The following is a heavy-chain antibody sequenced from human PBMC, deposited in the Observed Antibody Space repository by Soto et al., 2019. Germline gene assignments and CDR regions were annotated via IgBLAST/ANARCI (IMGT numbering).Heavy chain of an antibody. D-gene: IGHD6-19*01. CDR2: IFHLGNT. Sequence: PSETLSLTCDVSGVSITSTNWWSWARHPPGTGMEWIGEIFHLGNTNYSPSRKSRVTLSIDKSKNQFSLKVSSVTAADTAVYYCSKVLVAGTYRFDSWGQGTLVTVSS. CDR3: SKVLVAGTYRFDS. CDR1: GVSITSTNW. V-gene: IGHV4-4*02. J-gene: IGHJ4*02.